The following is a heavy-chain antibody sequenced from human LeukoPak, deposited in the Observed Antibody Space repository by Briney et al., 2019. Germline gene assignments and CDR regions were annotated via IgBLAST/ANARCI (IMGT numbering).Heavy chain of an antibody. V-gene: IGHV4-59*01. CDR1: GGSISSYY. D-gene: IGHD4-23*01. Sequence: SETLSLTCAVSGGSISSYYWSWIRQPPGKGLEWIGYIYYRGSTNYNPSLKSRVTISVDTSKNQFSLKLSSVTAADTAVYYCASTWDYGGNSGYYYYGMDVWGQGTTVTVSS. J-gene: IGHJ6*02. CDR3: ASTWDYGGNSGYYYYGMDV. CDR2: IYYRGST.